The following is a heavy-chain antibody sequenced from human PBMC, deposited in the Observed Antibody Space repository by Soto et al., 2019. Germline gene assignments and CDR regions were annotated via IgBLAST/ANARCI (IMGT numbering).Heavy chain of an antibody. Sequence: QVQLAQSGAEVKKPGASVKVSCKVSGYTLSELSMHWVRQAPGKGLEWMGGFDPEDRERVYTQKFHVRVTMNEDTSTDTAYMELNSLRSEDTAMYYCATAKSASYSHYGFLDYWGQGTLVTVSA. CDR1: GYTLSELS. CDR3: ATAKSASYSHYGFLDY. V-gene: IGHV1-24*01. D-gene: IGHD4-4*01. J-gene: IGHJ4*02. CDR2: FDPEDRER.